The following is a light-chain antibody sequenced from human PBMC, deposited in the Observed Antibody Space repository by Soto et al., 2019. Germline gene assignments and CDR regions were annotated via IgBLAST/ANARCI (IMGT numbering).Light chain of an antibody. CDR3: QQHISWPFT. V-gene: IGKV3-11*01. Sequence: EIVLTQSPATLSLSPGERATLSCRASQSVTNSLAWYQQKPGQAPRLLVYDASNRATGIPTRFSGSGSGTDFTLTISNLEPEDFAVYYCQQHISWPFTFGGGTKVDIK. CDR1: QSVTNS. J-gene: IGKJ4*01. CDR2: DAS.